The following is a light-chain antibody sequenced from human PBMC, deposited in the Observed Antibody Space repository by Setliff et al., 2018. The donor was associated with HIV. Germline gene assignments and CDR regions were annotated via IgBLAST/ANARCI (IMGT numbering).Light chain of an antibody. Sequence: QSVLTQPASASGSPGQSVTISCTGTSSDVGAYNYVSWYQQHPGKAPKLMIYDVNKRPSGVPDRFSGSKSGNTASLTVSGLQAEDEADYYCSSYAGNNKGVFGTGTKVTVL. J-gene: IGLJ1*01. CDR3: SSYAGNNKGV. V-gene: IGLV2-8*01. CDR2: DVN. CDR1: SSDVGAYNY.